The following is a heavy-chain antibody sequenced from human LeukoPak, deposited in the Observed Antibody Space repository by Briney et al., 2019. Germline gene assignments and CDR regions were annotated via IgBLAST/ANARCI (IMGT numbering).Heavy chain of an antibody. CDR1: GFTFSSYA. V-gene: IGHV3-23*01. CDR3: AKDSSVPYGITN. Sequence: GGSLRLSCPASGFTFSSYAMSWVRQAPGKGLEWVSVISGSGGSTHYADSVKGRFTISRDNSKNTLFLHMNSLRAEDTAVYFCAKDSSVPYGITNWGQGTLVTVS. CDR2: ISGSGGST. D-gene: IGHD4-17*01. J-gene: IGHJ4*02.